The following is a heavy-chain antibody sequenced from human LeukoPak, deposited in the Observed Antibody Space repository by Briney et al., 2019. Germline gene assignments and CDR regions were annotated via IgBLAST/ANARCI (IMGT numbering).Heavy chain of an antibody. J-gene: IGHJ4*02. V-gene: IGHV3-9*01. CDR2: ISWNSGNI. CDR1: GFTFDDYA. Sequence: PGGSLRLSGAASGFTFDDYAMHWVRQAPGKGLEWGSGISWNSGNIGYADSVKGRFTISRDNAKNSLYLQMNSLRAEDTALYYCAKDMTYGSGSYGAFGYWGQGTLVTVSS. CDR3: AKDMTYGSGSYGAFGY. D-gene: IGHD3-10*01.